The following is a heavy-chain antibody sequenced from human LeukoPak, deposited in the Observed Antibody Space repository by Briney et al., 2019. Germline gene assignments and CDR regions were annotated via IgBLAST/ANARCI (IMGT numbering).Heavy chain of an antibody. CDR3: ARGAGVFFDN. D-gene: IGHD3-10*01. CDR1: RLSISSYG. J-gene: IGHJ4*02. Sequence: GGSLRLSCEASRLSISSYGMTWFRQAPGKGLEWVAYIKEDGSEKFYVGSVKGRFTISRDNARKSVYLQMHSLRVEDTAVYYCARGAGVFFDNWGQGTLVTVSS. CDR2: IKEDGSEK. V-gene: IGHV3-7*01.